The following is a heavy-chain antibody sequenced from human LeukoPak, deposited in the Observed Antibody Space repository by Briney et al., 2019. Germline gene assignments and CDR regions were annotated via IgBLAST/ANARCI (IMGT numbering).Heavy chain of an antibody. Sequence: SQTLSLTCTVSGGSISSGDYYWSWIRQPPGKGLEWIGYIYYSGSTYYNPSLKSRVTISVDTSKDQFSLKLSSVTAAHSAGYYHGRVFLYDSSGYCYFDCCGQGTLVSV. CDR1: GGSISSGDYY. V-gene: IGHV4-30-4*08. J-gene: IGHJ4*02. CDR2: IYYSGST. D-gene: IGHD3-22*01. CDR3: GRVFLYDSSGYCYFDC.